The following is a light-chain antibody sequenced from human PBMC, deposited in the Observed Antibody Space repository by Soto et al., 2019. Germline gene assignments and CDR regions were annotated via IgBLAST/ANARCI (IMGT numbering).Light chain of an antibody. V-gene: IGKV3-15*01. CDR1: QFVSTR. CDR3: QEYFQWPPGM. Sequence: EIVVTQSPATLSASPGERVTLTCRASQFVSTRLAWYQQRPGQVPRLLIYDAYTRALGISARFSGSGSGTEFTLTISSLQSEDFALYYCQEYFQWPPGMFGPGTTVDI. J-gene: IGKJ1*01. CDR2: DAY.